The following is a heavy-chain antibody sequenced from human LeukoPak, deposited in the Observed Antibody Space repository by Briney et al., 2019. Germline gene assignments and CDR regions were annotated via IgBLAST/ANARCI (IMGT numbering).Heavy chain of an antibody. CDR3: ARDYPADH. V-gene: IGHV3-74*01. CDR2: MNSDGSYT. Sequence: PGGSLRLSCAASGFTFNTYWMHWVRQAPGKGLVWVSRMNSDGSYTNYADSVKGRFTISRDNAKNTLYLQMNSLRVEDTAVYYCARDYPADHWGQGTLVTVSS. CDR1: GFTFNTYW. J-gene: IGHJ4*02.